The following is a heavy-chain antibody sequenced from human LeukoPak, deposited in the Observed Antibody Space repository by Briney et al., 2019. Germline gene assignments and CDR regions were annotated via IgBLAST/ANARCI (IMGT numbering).Heavy chain of an antibody. V-gene: IGHV3-74*01. CDR2: VDLDGTTT. D-gene: IGHD2-8*02. CDR1: GFTLSNYW. CDR3: TRVQAGRSGLMDV. Sequence: GGSLRLSCAASGFTLSNYWMHWVRQAPGEGLVWVSRVDLDGTTTNYADSVTGRFTTSRDNAKNTLYLQMNSLRAEDTALYYCTRVQAGRSGLMDVWGRGTTVTVSS. J-gene: IGHJ6*02.